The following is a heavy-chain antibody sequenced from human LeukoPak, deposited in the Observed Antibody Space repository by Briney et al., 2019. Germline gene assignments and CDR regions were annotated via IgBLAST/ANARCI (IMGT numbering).Heavy chain of an antibody. CDR3: AKGVPAGSTYYYYAMDV. Sequence: GRPLRLSCTASGFSFGVYSMHWVRQAPGRGLEWVSGITWNSGSIGYGDSVRGRFTISRDNAKNSLYLQMNSLRPEDTALYHCAKGVPAGSTYYYYAMDVWGQGTTVTVSS. CDR1: GFSFGVYS. J-gene: IGHJ6*02. D-gene: IGHD2-2*01. CDR2: ITWNSGSI. V-gene: IGHV3-9*01.